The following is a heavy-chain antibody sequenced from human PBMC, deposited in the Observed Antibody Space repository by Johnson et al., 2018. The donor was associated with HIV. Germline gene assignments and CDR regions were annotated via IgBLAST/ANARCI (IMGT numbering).Heavy chain of an antibody. Sequence: QVQLVESGGGVVQPGGSLRLSCVASGLPLSNYGMHWVRQAPGKGLEWVAFIRYDETNKDYADSVKGRFTISRDSSKNTLFLQMNSLRVDDTAVYYCAKEAPGRWELLIWAAFDIWGQGTMVTVSS. D-gene: IGHD4-23*01. CDR2: IRYDETNK. J-gene: IGHJ3*02. CDR1: GLPLSNYG. CDR3: AKEAPGRWELLIWAAFDI. V-gene: IGHV3-30*02.